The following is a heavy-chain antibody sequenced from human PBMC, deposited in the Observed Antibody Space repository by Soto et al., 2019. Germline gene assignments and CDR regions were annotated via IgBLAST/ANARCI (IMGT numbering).Heavy chain of an antibody. V-gene: IGHV3-23*01. D-gene: IGHD3-10*01. J-gene: IGHJ4*02. Sequence: EVQLLESGGGLVQPGGSLRLSCAASGFTFSSYAMSWVRQAPGKGLEWVSAISGSGGSTYYADSVKGRFTISRDNSKNPLYLQMNSVRAEDTAVYYCAKRGSGSGSYSDPFDYWGQGTLVTVSS. CDR2: ISGSGGST. CDR1: GFTFSSYA. CDR3: AKRGSGSGSYSDPFDY.